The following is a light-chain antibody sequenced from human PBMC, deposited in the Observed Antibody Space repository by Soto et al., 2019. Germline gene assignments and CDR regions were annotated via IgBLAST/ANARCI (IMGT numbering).Light chain of an antibody. Sequence: QSALTQPASVSGSPGQSITISCTGTSSDVGGYNYVSWYQHRPGKAPKLMTYDVSDRPPGVSNRFSGSKSGNTASLTISGLQAEDEADYYGSSYTSSSTDVIFGGGTKLTVL. CDR1: SSDVGGYNY. CDR2: DVS. V-gene: IGLV2-14*03. CDR3: SSYTSSSTDVI. J-gene: IGLJ2*01.